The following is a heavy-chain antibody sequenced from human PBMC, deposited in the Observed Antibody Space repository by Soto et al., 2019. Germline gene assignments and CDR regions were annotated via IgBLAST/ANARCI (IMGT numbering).Heavy chain of an antibody. CDR2: ISGSGGST. CDR1: GFTFSSYA. Sequence: WGSLRLSCAASGFTFSSYAMSWFRQAPGKGLEWVSAISGSGGSTYYADSVKGRFTISRDNSKNTLYLQMNSLRAEDTAVYYCAKDQVVGATLDAFDIWGQGTMVTVSS. V-gene: IGHV3-23*01. CDR3: AKDQVVGATLDAFDI. D-gene: IGHD1-26*01. J-gene: IGHJ3*02.